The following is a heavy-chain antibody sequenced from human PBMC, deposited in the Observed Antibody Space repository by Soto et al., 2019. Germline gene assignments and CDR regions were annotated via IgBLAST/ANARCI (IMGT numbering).Heavy chain of an antibody. V-gene: IGHV4-39*01. CDR3: ARLGVTIRRFQFDD. CDR2: IYYSGCT. J-gene: IGHJ4*02. CDR1: GASISSSSYY. D-gene: IGHD3-3*01. Sequence: QLQLQESGPGLVKPSETLSLTCTVSGASISSSSYYWGWIRQPPGKGLEWIGHIYYSGCTSYSPSLNSRVTLSVDTSRNQFTLKLRSVTAADTAVYYCARLGVTIRRFQFDDWGQGTLVTVSS.